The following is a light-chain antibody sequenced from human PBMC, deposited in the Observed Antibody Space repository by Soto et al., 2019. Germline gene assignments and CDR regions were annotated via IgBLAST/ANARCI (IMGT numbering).Light chain of an antibody. CDR1: QSVSNIY. CDR2: DGS. J-gene: IGKJ5*01. V-gene: IGKV3-20*01. Sequence: LVLTRSPGTLSXXXXXXXXXXXRAXQSVSNIYLGWYQQKPGQAPRLLIFDGSSRATGIPDRFSGSGSGRDFTLTISGLEPEDFAVYYCQQYGSSPLISFGQGTRLEI. CDR3: QQYGSSPLIS.